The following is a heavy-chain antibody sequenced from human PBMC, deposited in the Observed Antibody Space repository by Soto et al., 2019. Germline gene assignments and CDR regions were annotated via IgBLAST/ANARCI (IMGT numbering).Heavy chain of an antibody. V-gene: IGHV1-18*01. Sequence: QVQLVQSGAEVKKPGASVKVSCKASGYTFTSYGISWVRQAPGQGLEWMGWISAYNGNTNYAQKLQXXVXLXKDTSTSTAYMELRSLRSDDTAVYYCARDLHGDPYYWGQGTLVTVSS. CDR1: GYTFTSYG. J-gene: IGHJ4*02. D-gene: IGHD4-17*01. CDR3: ARDLHGDPYY. CDR2: ISAYNGNT.